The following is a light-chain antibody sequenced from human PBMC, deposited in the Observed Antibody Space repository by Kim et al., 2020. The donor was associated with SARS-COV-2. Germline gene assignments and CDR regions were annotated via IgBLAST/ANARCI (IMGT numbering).Light chain of an antibody. Sequence: DIQMTQSPSTLSASVGDRVTITCRASRSVISWLAWYQQKPGKTPKLLISKASRLESGVPSRFSGGGSGTEFTLTITGLQPDDIATYFGQHYSFYARAFVRGT. CDR1: RSVISW. V-gene: IGKV1-5*03. CDR2: KAS. J-gene: IGKJ1*01. CDR3: QHYSFYARA.